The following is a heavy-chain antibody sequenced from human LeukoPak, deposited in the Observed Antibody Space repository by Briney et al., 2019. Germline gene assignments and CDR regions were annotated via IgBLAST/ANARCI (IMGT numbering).Heavy chain of an antibody. V-gene: IGHV3-21*01. Sequence: GGSLRLSCAASGFTFSSYSMNWVRQAPGKGLEWVSSISSSSSYIYYADSVKGRFTISRDNAKNSLYLQMNSLRAEDTAVYYCARDGRLWFGELFGSNYGMDVWGQGTTVTVSS. D-gene: IGHD3-10*01. CDR2: ISSSSSYI. J-gene: IGHJ6*02. CDR3: ARDGRLWFGELFGSNYGMDV. CDR1: GFTFSSYS.